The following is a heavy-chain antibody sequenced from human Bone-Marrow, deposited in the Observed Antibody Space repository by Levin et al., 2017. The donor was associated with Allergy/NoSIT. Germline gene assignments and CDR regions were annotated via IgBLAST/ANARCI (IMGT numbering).Heavy chain of an antibody. Sequence: SSETLSLTCTVSGGSISSGGYYWSWIRQHPGKGLEWIGYIYYSGSTYYNPSLKSRVTISVDTSKNQFSLKLRSVTAADTAVYYCARGVPERFLEWLLFPPHFDYWGQGTLVTVSS. CDR1: GGSISSGGYY. V-gene: IGHV4-31*03. CDR2: IYYSGST. D-gene: IGHD3-3*01. CDR3: ARGVPERFLEWLLFPPHFDY. J-gene: IGHJ4*02.